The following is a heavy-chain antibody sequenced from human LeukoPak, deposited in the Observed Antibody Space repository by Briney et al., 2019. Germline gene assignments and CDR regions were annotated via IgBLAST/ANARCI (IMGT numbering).Heavy chain of an antibody. D-gene: IGHD1-26*01. CDR1: GFTFSSYG. J-gene: IGHJ4*02. CDR3: AKDSKTYSGSYGVDY. V-gene: IGHV3-30*02. Sequence: GGSLRLSCAASGFTFSSYGMHWVRQAPCKGLEWVAFIRYDGSNKYYADSVKGRFTISRDNSKNTLYLQMNSLRAEDTAVYYCAKDSKTYSGSYGVDYWGQGTLVTVSS. CDR2: IRYDGSNK.